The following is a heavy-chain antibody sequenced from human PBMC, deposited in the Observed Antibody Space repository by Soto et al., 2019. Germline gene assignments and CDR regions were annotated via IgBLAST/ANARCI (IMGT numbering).Heavy chain of an antibody. D-gene: IGHD4-17*01. J-gene: IGHJ4*02. CDR2: IIPILGIA. V-gene: IGHV1-69*02. CDR3: ARGLDYGDYYFDY. CDR1: GGTFSSYT. Sequence: SVKVSCKASGGTFSSYTISWVRQAPGQGLEWMGRIIPILGIANYAQKFQGRVTITADKSTSTAYMELSSLRSEDTAVYYCARGLDYGDYYFDYWGQGTLVTVSS.